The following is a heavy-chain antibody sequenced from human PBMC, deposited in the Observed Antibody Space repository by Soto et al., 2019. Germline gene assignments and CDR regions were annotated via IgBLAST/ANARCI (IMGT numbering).Heavy chain of an antibody. CDR1: GYTFTSYD. CDR2: MNPNSGNT. V-gene: IGHV1-8*01. CDR3: ARVLRYDYIWGSYRSDHFDY. J-gene: IGHJ4*02. Sequence: ASVKVSCKASGYTFTSYDINWVRQATGQGLEWMGWMNPNSGNTGYAQKFQGRVTMTRNTSISIAYMELSSLRSEDTAVYYCARVLRYDYIWGSYRSDHFDYWGQGTLVTVSS. D-gene: IGHD3-16*02.